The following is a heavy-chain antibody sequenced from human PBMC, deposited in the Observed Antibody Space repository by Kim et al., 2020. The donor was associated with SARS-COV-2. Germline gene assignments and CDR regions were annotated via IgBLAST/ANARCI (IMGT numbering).Heavy chain of an antibody. CDR3: VKDEDTAMPAFDY. Sequence: GGSLRLSCSASGFTFSSYAMHWVRQAPGKGLEYVSAISSNGGSTYYADSVKGRFTISRDNSKNTLYLQMSSLRAEDTAVYYCVKDEDTAMPAFDYWGQGTLVTVSS. CDR2: ISSNGGST. D-gene: IGHD5-18*01. V-gene: IGHV3-64D*06. CDR1: GFTFSSYA. J-gene: IGHJ4*02.